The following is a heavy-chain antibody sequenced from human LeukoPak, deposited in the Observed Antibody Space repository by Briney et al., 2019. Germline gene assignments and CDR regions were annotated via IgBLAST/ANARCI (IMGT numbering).Heavy chain of an antibody. D-gene: IGHD3-16*01. V-gene: IGHV3-48*01. CDR2: ISSSSRTI. CDR1: GFTFSSYS. CDR3: ARGVRDAFDI. J-gene: IGHJ3*02. Sequence: GGSLRLSCAASGFTFSSYSMNWVRQAPGKGLEWVSYISSSSRTIYYADSVKGRFTISRDNAKNSLYLQMNSLRAEDTAVYYCARGVRDAFDIWGQGTMVTVYS.